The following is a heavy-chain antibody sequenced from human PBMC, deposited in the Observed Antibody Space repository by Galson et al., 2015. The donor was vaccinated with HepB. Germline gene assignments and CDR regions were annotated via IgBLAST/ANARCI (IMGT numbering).Heavy chain of an antibody. CDR3: AKDRDSGSYYFYYGMDV. V-gene: IGHV3-23*01. Sequence: SLRLSCAASGFTFSSCAMSWVRQAPGKGLEWVSDISNSGGITYYADSVKGRFTISRDNSKNTLYLQMNSLRADDTAVYYCAKDRDSGSYYFYYGMDVWGQGTTVTVSS. CDR2: ISNSGGIT. D-gene: IGHD1-26*01. CDR1: GFTFSSCA. J-gene: IGHJ6*02.